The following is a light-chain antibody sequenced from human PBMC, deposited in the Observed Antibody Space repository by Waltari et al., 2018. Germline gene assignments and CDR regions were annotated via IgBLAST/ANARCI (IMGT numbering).Light chain of an antibody. CDR3: LLYMGSGIWV. CDR1: SGSLSTTSY. Sequence: QTVVTQEPSLSVSPGGTVTLTCALSSGSLSTTSYASWYQQGPGHTPRTLVYKAYSRSSVVPDRCSGSILGNKAALIITGAQADDEAVYYCLLYMGSGIWVFGGGTKLTVL. J-gene: IGLJ3*02. CDR2: KAY. V-gene: IGLV8-61*01.